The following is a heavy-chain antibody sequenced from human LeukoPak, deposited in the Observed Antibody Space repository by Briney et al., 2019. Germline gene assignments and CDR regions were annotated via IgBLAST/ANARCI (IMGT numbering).Heavy chain of an antibody. CDR3: AKAHGYYDILTGFRIQNYFDY. D-gene: IGHD3-9*01. CDR2: VSYDGSNK. Sequence: GGSLRLSCAASGFTFSSYGMHWVRQAPGKGLEWVAVVSYDGSNKYYADSVKGRFTISRDNSKNTLYLQMNSLRAEDTAVYYCAKAHGYYDILTGFRIQNYFDYWGQGTLVTVSS. CDR1: GFTFSSYG. V-gene: IGHV3-30*18. J-gene: IGHJ4*02.